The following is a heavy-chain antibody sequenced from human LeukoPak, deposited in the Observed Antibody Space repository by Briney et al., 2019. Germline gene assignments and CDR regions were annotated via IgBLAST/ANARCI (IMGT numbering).Heavy chain of an antibody. J-gene: IGHJ4*02. CDR1: GGSFSGYY. CDR3: ARLSYDSGTHYTCYEY. Sequence: SETLSLTCAVYGGSFSGYYWSWIRQPPGKGLEWIGEINHSGSTNYNPSLKSRVTISVDTSKNQFSLKLSSVTAADTAVYYCARLSYDSGTHYTCYEYWGQGTLVTVSS. D-gene: IGHD3-10*01. V-gene: IGHV4-34*01. CDR2: INHSGST.